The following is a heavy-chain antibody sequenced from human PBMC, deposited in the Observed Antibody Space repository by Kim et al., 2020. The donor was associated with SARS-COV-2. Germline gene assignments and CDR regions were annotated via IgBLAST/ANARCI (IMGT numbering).Heavy chain of an antibody. CDR3: AREAPSIAAGGYYYYYYYMDV. Sequence: GGSLRLSCAASGFTFSDHYMDWVRQAPGKGQERVGRTRNKANSYTTEYAASEKGRFTISRDDSKNSLYLQMNSLKTEDTAVYYCAREAPSIAAGGYYYYYYYMDVGGKGTTVTVPS. J-gene: IGHJ6*03. CDR2: TRNKANSYTT. CDR1: GFTFSDHY. V-gene: IGHV3-72*01. D-gene: IGHD6-13*01.